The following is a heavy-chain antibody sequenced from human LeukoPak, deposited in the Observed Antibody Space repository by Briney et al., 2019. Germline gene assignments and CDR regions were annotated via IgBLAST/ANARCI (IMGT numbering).Heavy chain of an antibody. CDR2: IASKTDGGAT. V-gene: IGHV3-15*07. Sequence: KSGGSLRLSCAASGFSFSDAWMNWVRQAPGEGLDWVGRIASKTDGGATDYAAPVKGRFTISRDDSKNTLNLQMNSLKTEDTAVYYCTTGIRGDWGQGTLVTVSS. CDR3: TTGIRGD. CDR1: GFSFSDAW. D-gene: IGHD3-10*01. J-gene: IGHJ4*02.